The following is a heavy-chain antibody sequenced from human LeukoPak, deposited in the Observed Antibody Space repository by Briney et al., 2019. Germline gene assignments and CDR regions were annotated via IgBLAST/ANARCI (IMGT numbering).Heavy chain of an antibody. V-gene: IGHV4-31*03. CDR1: GGSIGSGGYY. CDR3: ATPSEGSGSQFDY. J-gene: IGHJ4*02. CDR2: IYYSGST. Sequence: SETLSLTCTVSGGSIGSGGYYWSWIRQHPGKGLEWIGYIYYSGSTYYNPSLKSRVTISVDTSKNQFSLKLSSVTAADTAVYYCATPSEGSGSQFDYWGQGTLVTVSS. D-gene: IGHD3-10*01.